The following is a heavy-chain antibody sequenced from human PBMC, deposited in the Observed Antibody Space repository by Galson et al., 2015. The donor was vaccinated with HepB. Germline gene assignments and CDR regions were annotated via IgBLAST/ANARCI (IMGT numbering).Heavy chain of an antibody. Sequence: SLRLSCAASGFTFSANAMSWVRQAPGKGLEWVSDIFGGGGGTYVADSVKGRFSISRDNSKNTLSLLLNSLRVEDTAVYYCVKLRGATSASWHFEYWGQGTLVTVSS. CDR3: VKLRGATSASWHFEY. D-gene: IGHD5-12*01. V-gene: IGHV3-23*01. CDR1: GFTFSANA. J-gene: IGHJ4*02. CDR2: IFGGGGGT.